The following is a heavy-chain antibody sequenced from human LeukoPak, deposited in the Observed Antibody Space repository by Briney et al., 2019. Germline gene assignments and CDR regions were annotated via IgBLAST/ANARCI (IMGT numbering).Heavy chain of an antibody. J-gene: IGHJ4*02. D-gene: IGHD4-23*01. V-gene: IGHV3-21*01. Sequence: GGSLRLSCAASGFTLSGYAMHWVRQAPGKGLEWVSSIDTTSNYIYYADSVKGRFTISRDNARNSLYLQMNSLPADDTAVYYCARAEPNSPYDHWGQGTLVTVSS. CDR1: GFTLSGYA. CDR3: ARAEPNSPYDH. CDR2: IDTTSNYI.